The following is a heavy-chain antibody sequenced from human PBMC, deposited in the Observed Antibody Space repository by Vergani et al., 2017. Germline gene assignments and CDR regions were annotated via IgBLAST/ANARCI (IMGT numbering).Heavy chain of an antibody. J-gene: IGHJ4*02. Sequence: VQLLESGAEVKKPGASVKVSCKASGGTFSSYAISWVRQAPGQGLEWMGRIIPILGIANYAQKFQGRVTITADKSTSTAYMELSSLRSDDTAVYYCARHPQPHDYGGNSAYFDYWGQGTLVTVSS. CDR1: GGTFSSYA. V-gene: IGHV1-69*09. CDR3: ARHPQPHDYGGNSAYFDY. CDR2: IIPILGIA. D-gene: IGHD4-23*01.